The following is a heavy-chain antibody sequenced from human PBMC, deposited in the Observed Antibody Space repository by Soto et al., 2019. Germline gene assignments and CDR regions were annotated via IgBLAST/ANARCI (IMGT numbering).Heavy chain of an antibody. CDR2: IYYSGST. V-gene: IGHV4-59*01. CDR3: ARVGGLAARTFDY. CDR1: GGSISYFY. Sequence: SETLSLTCTVSGGSISYFYWSWIRQPPGKGLEWIGYIYYSGSTNYNPSLKSRVTISVDTSKNQFSLNLRSMSPADTAVYYCARVGGLAARTFDYWGPGILVTVSS. J-gene: IGHJ4*02. D-gene: IGHD6-6*01.